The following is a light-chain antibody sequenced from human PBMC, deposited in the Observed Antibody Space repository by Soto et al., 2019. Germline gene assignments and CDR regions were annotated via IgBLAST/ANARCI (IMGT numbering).Light chain of an antibody. V-gene: IGKV3-20*01. CDR3: HQYGSSPQT. CDR1: QSVSNNY. J-gene: IGKJ1*01. CDR2: DAS. Sequence: EIVFTQSPGTLSLSPVERATLSCSASQSVSNNYLAWYQQKPGQAPTLLIYDASSRASGLPDRFSGSGSETDFTLTVSRLEPEDFAVYFCHQYGSSPQTFGQGTKVDIK.